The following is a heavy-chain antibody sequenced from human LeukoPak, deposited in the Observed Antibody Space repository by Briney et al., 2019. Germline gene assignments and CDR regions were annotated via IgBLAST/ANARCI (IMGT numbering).Heavy chain of an antibody. CDR3: AKSPRGGSCWDAFDI. J-gene: IGHJ3*02. V-gene: IGHV3-33*06. Sequence: GGSLRLSCVASGFTFSSYGMHWVRQAPGKGLEWVAVIWYDGTNKYYADSVKGRFTISRDSPKNTLYLQMNSLRAEDTAVYYCAKSPRGGSCWDAFDIWGQGTMVTVSS. D-gene: IGHD2-15*01. CDR1: GFTFSSYG. CDR2: IWYDGTNK.